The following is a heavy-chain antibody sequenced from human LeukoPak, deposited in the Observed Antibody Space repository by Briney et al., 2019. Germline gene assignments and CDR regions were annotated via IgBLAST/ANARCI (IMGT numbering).Heavy chain of an antibody. Sequence: PGGSRRLSCAASGFTFSSYGMHWVRQAPGKGLEWVAVISYDGSNKYYADSVKGRFTISRDNSKNTLYLQMNSLRAEDTAVYYCAKDSTGVTDYWGQGTLVTVSS. CDR3: AKDSTGVTDY. J-gene: IGHJ4*02. D-gene: IGHD3-10*01. CDR2: ISYDGSNK. V-gene: IGHV3-30*18. CDR1: GFTFSSYG.